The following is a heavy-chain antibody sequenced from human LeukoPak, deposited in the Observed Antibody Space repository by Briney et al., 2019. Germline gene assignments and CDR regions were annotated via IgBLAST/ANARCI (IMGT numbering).Heavy chain of an antibody. CDR2: NYYSGGT. Sequence: KPSETLSLTCTVSGGSISSYYWSWIRQPPGKGLEWIGYNYYSGGTSYSPSLKSRVTMSVDTSKNQFSLKMSSVTAADTAVYYCARVYGDYVRAFDYWGQGTLVTVSS. CDR3: ARVYGDYVRAFDY. V-gene: IGHV4-59*01. J-gene: IGHJ4*02. D-gene: IGHD4-17*01. CDR1: GGSISSYY.